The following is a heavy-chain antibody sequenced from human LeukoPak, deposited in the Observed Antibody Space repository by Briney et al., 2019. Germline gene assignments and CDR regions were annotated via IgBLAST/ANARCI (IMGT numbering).Heavy chain of an antibody. Sequence: SETLSLTCTVSGGSISRYYWSWIRQPPGKGLEWIGYIYDSGSTNYNPSLKSRVTISVDTSKNQFSLKLSSVTAADTAVYYCASVYYDSSQDAFDIWGQGTMVTVSS. J-gene: IGHJ3*02. D-gene: IGHD3-22*01. V-gene: IGHV4-59*12. CDR1: GGSISRYY. CDR2: IYDSGST. CDR3: ASVYYDSSQDAFDI.